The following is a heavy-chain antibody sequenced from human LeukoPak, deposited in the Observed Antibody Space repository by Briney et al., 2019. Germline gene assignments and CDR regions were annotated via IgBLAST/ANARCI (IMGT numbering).Heavy chain of an antibody. V-gene: IGHV1-24*01. Sequence: ASVKVSCKVSGYTLTELSMHWVRQAPGKGLEWMGGFDPEDGETIYAQKFQGRVTMTEDTSTDTAYMELSSLRSEDTAVYYCATAPPYYYGSGSYSPWGQGTLVTVPS. CDR2: FDPEDGET. D-gene: IGHD3-10*01. CDR1: GYTLTELS. J-gene: IGHJ5*02. CDR3: ATAPPYYYGSGSYSP.